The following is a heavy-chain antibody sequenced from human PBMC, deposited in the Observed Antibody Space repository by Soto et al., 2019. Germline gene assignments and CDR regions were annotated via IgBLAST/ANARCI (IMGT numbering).Heavy chain of an antibody. D-gene: IGHD3-22*01. CDR1: GFTFSSYA. CDR3: AKSPIKSFYDSSGYYYFDY. CDR2: ISGSGGST. V-gene: IGHV3-23*01. J-gene: IGHJ4*02. Sequence: LRLSCAASGFTFSSYAMSWVRQAPGRGLEWVSAISGSGGSTYYADSVKGRFTISRDNSKNTLYLQMNSLRAEDTAVYYCAKSPIKSFYDSSGYYYFDYWGQGTLVTVSS.